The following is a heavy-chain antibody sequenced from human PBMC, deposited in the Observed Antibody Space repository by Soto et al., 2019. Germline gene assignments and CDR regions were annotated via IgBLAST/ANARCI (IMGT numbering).Heavy chain of an antibody. D-gene: IGHD6-13*01. CDR3: ARDRAGSSWYYFDY. V-gene: IGHV1-2*04. J-gene: IGHJ4*02. CDR2: INPKNGAT. CDR1: GYSFTGYS. Sequence: GASVKVSCKASGYSFTGYSMHWVRQAPGQGPEWMGWINPKNGATNYAQKFQGWVTMIRDTSISTAYMELSRLRSDDTAVYYCARDRAGSSWYYFDYWGQGTLVTVSS.